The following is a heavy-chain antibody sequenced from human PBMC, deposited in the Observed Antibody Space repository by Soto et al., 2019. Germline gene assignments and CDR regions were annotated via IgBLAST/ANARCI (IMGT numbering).Heavy chain of an antibody. Sequence: GGSLRLSCAASGFAFSSYSMNWVRQAPGKGLEWVTCISSSSSHIYYVDSVKGRFTISRDNAKNSLYLQMNSLRVEDTAVYYCASMNVVAAENAFDIWGQGTLVTVSS. CDR3: ASMNVVAAENAFDI. CDR1: GFAFSSYS. CDR2: ISSSSSHI. J-gene: IGHJ4*02. V-gene: IGHV3-21*01. D-gene: IGHD2-21*01.